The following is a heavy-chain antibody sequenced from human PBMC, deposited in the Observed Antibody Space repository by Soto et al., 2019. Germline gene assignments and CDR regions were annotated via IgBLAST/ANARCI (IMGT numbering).Heavy chain of an antibody. Sequence: QVQLQESGPGLVKPSETLSLTCTVSGGSISSYYWSWIRQPPGKGLEWIGYIYYSGSTNYNPSLKSRVTISVDTSKNQFSLKLSSVTAADTAVYYCARDHRDIPFDYWGQGTLVTVSS. V-gene: IGHV4-59*01. J-gene: IGHJ4*02. CDR3: ARDHRDIPFDY. CDR1: GGSISSYY. D-gene: IGHD3-9*01. CDR2: IYYSGST.